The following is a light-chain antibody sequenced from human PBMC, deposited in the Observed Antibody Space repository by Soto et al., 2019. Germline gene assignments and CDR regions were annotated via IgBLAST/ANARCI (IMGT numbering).Light chain of an antibody. J-gene: IGLJ1*01. CDR3: GSYSSTDTPFV. CDR1: STAVGGYNY. CDR2: EVT. V-gene: IGLV2-14*01. Sequence: QSALAQPSSVSGSPGQSITISCTGTSTAVGGYNYVSWYQHHSGKAPKLLIYEVTNRPSGISDRFSGSKSVNTASLTISGRQAEDEYDYYCGSYSSTDTPFVFGTGTKLTVL.